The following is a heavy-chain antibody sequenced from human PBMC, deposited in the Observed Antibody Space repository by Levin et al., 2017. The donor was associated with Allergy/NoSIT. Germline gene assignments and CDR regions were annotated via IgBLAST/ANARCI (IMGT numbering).Heavy chain of an antibody. CDR3: ARGKRRDSLGDYYFDY. V-gene: IGHV4-34*01. Sequence: SETLSLTCAVYGGSFSGYDWSWIRQPPGKGLEWIGEINHSGSTNYNPSLKSRVTISVDTSKNQFSLNLSSVTAADTAVYYCARGKRRDSLGDYYFDYWGQGTLVTVSS. CDR2: INHSGST. CDR1: GGSFSGYD. J-gene: IGHJ4*02. D-gene: IGHD2-21*02.